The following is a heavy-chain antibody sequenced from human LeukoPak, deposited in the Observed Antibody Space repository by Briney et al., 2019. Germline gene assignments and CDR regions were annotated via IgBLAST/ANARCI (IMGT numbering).Heavy chain of an antibody. CDR3: ARGQEWFDP. J-gene: IGHJ5*02. CDR1: GGSITSYY. V-gene: IGHV4-4*07. CDR2: IYTGGRT. Sequence: SETLSLTCTVSGGSITSYYWSWIRQPAGKGLEWIGRIYTGGRTNYNPSLKSRPTMSVDTSKNQFSLKLNSVPAADTAVYYCARGQEWFDPWGQGTLVTVSS.